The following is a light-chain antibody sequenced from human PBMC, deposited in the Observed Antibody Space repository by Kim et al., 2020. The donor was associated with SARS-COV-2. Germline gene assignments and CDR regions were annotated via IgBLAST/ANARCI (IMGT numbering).Light chain of an antibody. Sequence: ASVGDRVTITCRATQGIRNDLGWYQQKPGEAPKLLIYAASSLESGVPSRFSGSGSGTDFTLTISRLQPEDFAPYYCLQDYIYPLTFGGGTKVDI. CDR3: LQDYIYPLT. V-gene: IGKV1-6*01. CDR2: AAS. J-gene: IGKJ4*01. CDR1: QGIRND.